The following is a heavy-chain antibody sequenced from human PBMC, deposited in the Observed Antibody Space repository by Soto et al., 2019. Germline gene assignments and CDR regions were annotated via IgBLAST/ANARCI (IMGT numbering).Heavy chain of an antibody. CDR2: INHSGST. CDR1: GGSFSGYY. Sequence: SETLSLTXAVYGGSFSGYYWSWIRQPPGKGLEWIGEINHSGSTNYNPSLKSRVTLSVDTSKNQFSLKLSSVTAADTAVYYCARGGTWIQLWLLNYWGQGTLVTVSS. D-gene: IGHD5-18*01. V-gene: IGHV4-34*01. J-gene: IGHJ4*02. CDR3: ARGGTWIQLWLLNY.